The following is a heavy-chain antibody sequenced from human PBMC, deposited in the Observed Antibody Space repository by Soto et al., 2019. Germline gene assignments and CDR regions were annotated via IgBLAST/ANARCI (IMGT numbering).Heavy chain of an antibody. CDR1: GGSMTNYY. CDR2: TYYSGNT. J-gene: IGHJ5*02. CDR3: ARDRRHNWFDP. V-gene: IGHV4-59*01. Sequence: SETLSLTCTVSGGSMTNYYWSWIRQPPGKGLEWIGYTYYSGNTNYNPSLKSRVTISVDTSKNQFSLKLSSVTAADTAVYYCARDRRHNWFDPWGQGTLVTAPQ.